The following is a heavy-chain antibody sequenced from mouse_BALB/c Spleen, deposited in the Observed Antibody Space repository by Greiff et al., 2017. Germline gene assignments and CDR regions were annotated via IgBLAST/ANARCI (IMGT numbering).Heavy chain of an antibody. CDR3: ASSYGYAMDY. D-gene: IGHD1-1*01. CDR1: GFSFTSYC. V-gene: IGHV2-3*01. J-gene: IGHJ4*01. Sequence: VQGVESGPGLVAPSQSLSITCTVSGFSFTSYCVSWVRQPPGKGLEWLGVIWGDGSTNYHSALISRLSISKDNSKSKVLLKLNSLQTDDTATYCCASSYGYAMDYWGQGTSVTVSS. CDR2: IWGDGST.